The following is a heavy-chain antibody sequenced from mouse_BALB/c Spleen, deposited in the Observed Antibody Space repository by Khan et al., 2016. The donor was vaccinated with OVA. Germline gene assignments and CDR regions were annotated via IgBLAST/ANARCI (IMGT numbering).Heavy chain of an antibody. D-gene: IGHD2-2*01. CDR2: IDTFSGVT. V-gene: IGHV1-31*01. Sequence: EVQLQESGPELMKPGASVKISCKASGYSFTSYYIPWLMQSHGKSLEWIGSIDTFSGVTTYNQKFKGRATLSVDKSYSTAYIHLSNLTSEDSAVYYWTRHGYGDWFTYWGQGTLVTVSA. CDR3: TRHGYGDWFTY. J-gene: IGHJ3*01. CDR1: GYSFTSYY.